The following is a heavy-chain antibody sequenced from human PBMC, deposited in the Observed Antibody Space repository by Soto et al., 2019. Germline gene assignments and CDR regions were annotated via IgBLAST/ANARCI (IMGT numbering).Heavy chain of an antibody. CDR2: INPNSGGT. J-gene: IGHJ3*02. Sequence: ASVKVSCKASGYTFTGYYMHWVRQAPGQGLEWMGWINPNSGGTNYAQKFQGWVTMTRDTSISTAYMELSRLRSDDTAVYYCARDAQGYCSGGSCYGALDGDYVGYAFDIWGQGTMVTVSS. CDR3: ARDAQGYCSGGSCYGALDGDYVGYAFDI. D-gene: IGHD2-15*01. CDR1: GYTFTGYY. V-gene: IGHV1-2*04.